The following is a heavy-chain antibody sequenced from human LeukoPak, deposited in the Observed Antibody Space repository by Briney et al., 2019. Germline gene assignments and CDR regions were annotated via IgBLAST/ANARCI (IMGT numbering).Heavy chain of an antibody. D-gene: IGHD3-10*01. V-gene: IGHV1-46*01. Sequence: GASVKVSCKASGYTFTGYYMHWVRQAPGQGLEWMGIINPSGGSTSHAQKFQGRVTMTRDTSTSTVYMELSSLRSEDTAVYYCARDLANYYGSGSYSKGYNWFDPWGQGTLVTVSS. CDR3: ARDLANYYGSGSYSKGYNWFDP. CDR2: INPSGGST. CDR1: GYTFTGYY. J-gene: IGHJ5*02.